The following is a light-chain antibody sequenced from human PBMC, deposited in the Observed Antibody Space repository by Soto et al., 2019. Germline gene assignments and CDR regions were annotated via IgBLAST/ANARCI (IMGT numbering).Light chain of an antibody. CDR1: SSDVGGYNY. V-gene: IGLV2-11*01. J-gene: IGLJ1*01. Sequence: QSVLTQPRSVSGSPGQSVTISCTGTSSDVGGYNYVSWYQQHPGKAPKLMIYDVSKRPSGVPDRFSGSKSGNTASLTIPGLQAEDEADYYRCSYAGSYTLYVFGTGTKVTVL. CDR3: CSYAGSYTLYV. CDR2: DVS.